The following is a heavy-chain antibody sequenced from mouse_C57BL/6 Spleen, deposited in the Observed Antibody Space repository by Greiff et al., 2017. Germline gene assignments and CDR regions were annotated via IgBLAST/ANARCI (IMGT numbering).Heavy chain of an antibody. V-gene: IGHV1-54*01. CDR3: ARGGTTVVGGSYYALGC. CDR1: GYAFTNYL. J-gene: IGHJ4*01. Sequence: VQRVESGAELVRPGTSVKVSCKASGYAFTNYLIEWVKQRPGQGLEWIGVINPGSGGTNYNEKFKGKATLTADKSSSTAYMQLRSLTSEDSAVYFCARGGTTVVGGSYYALGCWGQGTSVAVST. CDR2: INPGSGGT. D-gene: IGHD1-1*01.